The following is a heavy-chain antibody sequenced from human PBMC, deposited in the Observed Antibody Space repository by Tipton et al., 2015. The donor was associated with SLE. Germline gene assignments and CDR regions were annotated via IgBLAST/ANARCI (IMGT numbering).Heavy chain of an antibody. CDR2: IYYSGGT. Sequence: TLSLTCTVSGGSISSGDYYWSWIRQPPGKGLEWIGYIYYSGGTYYNPSLKSRVTISVDTSKNQFSLKLSSVTAADTAVYYCARAGSSSWYGDYFDYWGQGTLVTVSS. D-gene: IGHD6-13*01. V-gene: IGHV4-30-4*01. J-gene: IGHJ4*02. CDR1: GGSISSGDYY. CDR3: ARAGSSSWYGDYFDY.